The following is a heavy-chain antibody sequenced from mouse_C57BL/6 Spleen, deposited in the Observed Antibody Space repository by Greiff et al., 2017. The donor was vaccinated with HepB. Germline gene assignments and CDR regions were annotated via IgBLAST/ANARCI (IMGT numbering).Heavy chain of an antibody. CDR1: GYTFTSYW. V-gene: IGHV1-52*01. J-gene: IGHJ2*01. Sequence: QVQLQQPGAELVRPGSSVKLSCKASGYTFTSYWMHWVKQRPIQGLEWIGNIDPSDSETHYNQKFKDKATLTVDKSSSTAYMQISSLTSEDSAVYYCARSLRGDYFDYWGQGTTLTVSS. CDR2: IDPSDSET. D-gene: IGHD1-1*01. CDR3: ARSLRGDYFDY.